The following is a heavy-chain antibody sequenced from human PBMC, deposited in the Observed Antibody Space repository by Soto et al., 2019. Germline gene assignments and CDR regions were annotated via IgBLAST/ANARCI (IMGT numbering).Heavy chain of an antibody. Sequence: GGSLRLSCAASGFIFSGYAMSWVRQAPGKGLEWVSTLSGSGDNTYYADSLKGRFTISRDTSKNTLYLQMNSLRAEDTAVYYCAKSRRFGELGPYYFDYWGQGTLVTVSS. CDR2: LSGSGDNT. CDR1: GFIFSGYA. J-gene: IGHJ4*02. CDR3: AKSRRFGELGPYYFDY. D-gene: IGHD3-10*01. V-gene: IGHV3-23*01.